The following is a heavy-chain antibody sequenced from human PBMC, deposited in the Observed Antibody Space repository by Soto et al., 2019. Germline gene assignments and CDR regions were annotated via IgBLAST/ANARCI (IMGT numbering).Heavy chain of an antibody. CDR3: AKGPAYYYDSSGYSLFGY. CDR2: ISGSGGST. CDR1: GFTFSSYA. Sequence: GGSLRLSCAASGFTFSSYAMNWVRQAPGKGLEWVSAISGSGGSTYYADSVKGRFTISRDNSKNTLYLQMNSLRAEDTAVYYCAKGPAYYYDSSGYSLFGYWGQRTLVTVSS. D-gene: IGHD3-22*01. J-gene: IGHJ4*02. V-gene: IGHV3-23*01.